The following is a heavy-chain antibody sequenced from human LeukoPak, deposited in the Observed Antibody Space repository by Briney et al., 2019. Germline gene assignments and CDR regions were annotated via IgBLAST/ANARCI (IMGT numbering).Heavy chain of an antibody. CDR2: IYHSGST. CDR1: GGSISSSNW. V-gene: IGHV4-4*02. CDR3: ASGGYYGSGSYYYY. D-gene: IGHD3-10*01. Sequence: PSETLSLTCAVSGGSISSSNWWSWVRQPPGKGLEWIGEIYHSGSTNYNPSLKSRVTISVDKSKNQFSLKLSSVTAADTAVYYCASGGYYGSGSYYYYWGQGTLVTVSS. J-gene: IGHJ4*02.